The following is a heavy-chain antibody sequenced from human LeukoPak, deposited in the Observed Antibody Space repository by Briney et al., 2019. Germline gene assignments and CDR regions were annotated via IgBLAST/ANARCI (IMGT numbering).Heavy chain of an antibody. D-gene: IGHD3-3*01. J-gene: IGHJ6*03. CDR2: IYSGGTT. CDR1: GFTVSSNY. V-gene: IGHV3-53*01. CDR3: TTNITIFYVPSASYYYVDV. Sequence: PGGSLRLSCAASGFTVSSNYMSWVRQAPGKGLEWVSVIYSGGTTYYADSVKGRFTISRDNSKNTLYLQMNSLKTEDTAVYYCTTNITIFYVPSASYYYVDVWGKGTTVTVSS.